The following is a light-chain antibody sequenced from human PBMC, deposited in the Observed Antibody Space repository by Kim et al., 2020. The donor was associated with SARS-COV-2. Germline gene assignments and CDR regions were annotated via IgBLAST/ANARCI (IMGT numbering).Light chain of an antibody. V-gene: IGLV3-19*01. CDR1: SLRRSY. CDR3: NSRDTSNNHVL. J-gene: IGLJ2*01. CDR2: GKN. Sequence: ALGQTVRITCQGDSLRRSYASWYQQKPGQAPVLVIYGKNNRPSGIPDRFSGSSSGNTASLTITGAQAEDEADYYCNSRDTSNNHVLFGGGTKLTVL.